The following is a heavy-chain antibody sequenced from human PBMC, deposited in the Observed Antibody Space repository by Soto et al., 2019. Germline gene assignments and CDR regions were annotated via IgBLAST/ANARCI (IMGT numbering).Heavy chain of an antibody. CDR2: INHSGST. CDR3: AQTSAEQWLEFDY. Sequence: PSETLSLTCAVYGGSFSGYYWSWIRQPPGKGLEWIGEINHSGSTNYNPSLKSRVTISVDTSKNQFSLKLSSVTAADTAVYYCAQTSAEQWLEFDYWGQGTLVTVSS. J-gene: IGHJ4*02. V-gene: IGHV4-34*01. D-gene: IGHD6-19*01. CDR1: GGSFSGYY.